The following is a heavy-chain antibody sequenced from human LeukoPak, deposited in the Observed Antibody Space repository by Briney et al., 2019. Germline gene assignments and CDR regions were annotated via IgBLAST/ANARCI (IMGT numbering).Heavy chain of an antibody. CDR3: ARGSGDYGADAFDI. CDR1: GGSFSGYY. V-gene: IGHV4-34*01. J-gene: IGHJ3*02. Sequence: SETLSLTCAVYGGSFSGYYWSWIRQPPGKGLEWIGEINHSGSTNYNPSLKSRVTISVDTSKNQFSLKLSSVTAADTAVYYCARGSGDYGADAFDIWGQGTMVTVSS. CDR2: INHSGST. D-gene: IGHD4-17*01.